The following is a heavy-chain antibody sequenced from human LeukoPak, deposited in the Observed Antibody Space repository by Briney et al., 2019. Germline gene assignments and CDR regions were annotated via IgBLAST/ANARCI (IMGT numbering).Heavy chain of an antibody. CDR2: IYYSGST. D-gene: IGHD2-2*01. J-gene: IGHJ3*02. CDR3: ARCCSSTSCYSI. V-gene: IGHV4-39*01. Sequence: SETLSLTCTVSGGSISSSSYYLGWIRQPPGKGLEWIGSIYYSGSTYYNPSLKSRVTISVDTSKNQFSLKLSSVTAADTAVYYCARCCSSTSCYSIWGQGTMVTVSS. CDR1: GGSISSSSYY.